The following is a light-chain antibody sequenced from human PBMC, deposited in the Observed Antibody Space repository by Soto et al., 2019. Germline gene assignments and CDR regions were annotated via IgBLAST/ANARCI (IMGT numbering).Light chain of an antibody. Sequence: QSALTQPASVSGSPGQSITISCTGTSSDVGAYNYVSWYQQHPDKAPKLMIFEVSDRPSGVSNRFSCSNSGNTASLTISGLQAEDEADYFFSSYTRNSTLVFGGGTKLTVL. J-gene: IGLJ3*02. CDR2: EVS. CDR3: SSYTRNSTLV. V-gene: IGLV2-14*01. CDR1: SSDVGAYNY.